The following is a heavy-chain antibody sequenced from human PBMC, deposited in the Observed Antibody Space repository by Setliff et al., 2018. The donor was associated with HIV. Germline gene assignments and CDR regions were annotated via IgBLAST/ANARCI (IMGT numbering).Heavy chain of an antibody. Sequence: GASVKVSCKASGYTFTSYAMHWVRQAPGQGLEWMGIINPSGGSTSYAQQFQGRVTMTRDTSTGTVYMELSSLRSDDTAVYYCARYNFCSGYESDYWGQGTLVTVSS. V-gene: IGHV1-46*01. CDR2: INPSGGST. D-gene: IGHD3-3*01. J-gene: IGHJ4*02. CDR1: GYTFTSYA. CDR3: ARYNFCSGYESDY.